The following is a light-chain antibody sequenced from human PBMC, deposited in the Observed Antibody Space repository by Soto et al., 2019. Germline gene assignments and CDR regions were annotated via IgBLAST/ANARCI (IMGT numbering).Light chain of an antibody. V-gene: IGKV1-5*03. CDR2: KAS. Sequence: IQMTQSPSTLSASVGDRVTFTCRASQSISTWLAWYQQKPGKAPKLLIYKASTLEVGVPSRFSGSGSGTEFTLTISTLQPSDFATYYCQQYDSSSGYTFGQGTKLEIK. CDR3: QQYDSSSGYT. CDR1: QSISTW. J-gene: IGKJ2*01.